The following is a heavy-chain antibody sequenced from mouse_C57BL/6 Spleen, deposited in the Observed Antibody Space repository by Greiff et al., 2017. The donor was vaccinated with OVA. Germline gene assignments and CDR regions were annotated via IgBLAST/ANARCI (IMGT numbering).Heavy chain of an antibody. CDR3: ARNGDITTVVAPYYAMDY. CDR2: IWTGGGT. Sequence: VQLKESGPGLVAPSQSLSITCTVSGFSLTSYAISWVRQPPGKGLEWLGVIWTGGGTNYNSALKSRLSISKDNSKSQVFLKMNSLQTDDTARYYCARNGDITTVVAPYYAMDYWGQGTSVTVSS. V-gene: IGHV2-9-1*01. J-gene: IGHJ4*01. D-gene: IGHD1-1*01. CDR1: GFSLTSYA.